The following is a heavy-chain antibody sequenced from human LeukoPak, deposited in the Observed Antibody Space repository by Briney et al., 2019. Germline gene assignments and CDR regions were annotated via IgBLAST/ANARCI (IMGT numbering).Heavy chain of an antibody. D-gene: IGHD3-22*01. V-gene: IGHV4-4*07. Sequence: SETLSLTCTVSGGSISSYYWSWIRQPAGKGLEWIGRIYTSGSTNYNPSLKSRVTMSVDTSKNQFSLKLSSVTAADTAVYYCARDMDYYDSSGYYVRGAFDIWGQGTMVTVSS. J-gene: IGHJ3*02. CDR1: GGSISSYY. CDR3: ARDMDYYDSSGYYVRGAFDI. CDR2: IYTSGST.